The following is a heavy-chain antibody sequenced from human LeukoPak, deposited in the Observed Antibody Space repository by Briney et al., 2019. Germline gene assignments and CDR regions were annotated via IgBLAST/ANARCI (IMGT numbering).Heavy chain of an antibody. J-gene: IGHJ5*02. CDR1: GYTLTELS. Sequence: ASVKVSCKVSGYTLTELSMHWVRQAPGKGLEWMGGFDPEDGETIYAQKFQGRVTMTEDTSTDTAYMELSSLRSEDTAVYYCATGTWWPRGSWFDPWGQGTLVTVSS. V-gene: IGHV1-24*01. CDR3: ATGTWWPRGSWFDP. D-gene: IGHD2-8*02. CDR2: FDPEDGET.